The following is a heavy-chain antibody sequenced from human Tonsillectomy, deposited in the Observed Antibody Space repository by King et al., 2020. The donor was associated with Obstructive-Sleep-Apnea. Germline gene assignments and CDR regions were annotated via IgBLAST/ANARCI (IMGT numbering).Heavy chain of an antibody. CDR2: IYYSGST. CDR3: ARHNSGWYAYFDY. Sequence: VQLQESGPGLVKPSETLSLTCTVSGGSISSYYWSWIRQPPGKGLEWIGYIYYSGSTNYNPSLKSRVTISVDTSKNQFSLKLSSVTAADTAVYYCARHNSGWYAYFDYWGQGTLVTVSS. CDR1: GGSISSYY. D-gene: IGHD6-19*01. V-gene: IGHV4-59*08. J-gene: IGHJ4*02.